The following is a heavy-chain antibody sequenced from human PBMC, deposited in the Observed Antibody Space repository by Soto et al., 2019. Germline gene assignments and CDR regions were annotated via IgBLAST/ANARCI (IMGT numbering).Heavy chain of an antibody. J-gene: IGHJ5*02. CDR3: ARFAPYCPNGVCRNWFDP. CDR2: IIPILGIA. Sequence: QVQLVQSGAEVKKPGSSVKVSCKASGGTFSSYTISWVRQAPGQGLEWMGRIIPILGIANYAQKFQGRVTITADKSTSTAYMELSSLRSEDTAVYYCARFAPYCPNGVCRNWFDPWGQGTLVTVSS. CDR1: GGTFSSYT. V-gene: IGHV1-69*02. D-gene: IGHD2-8*01.